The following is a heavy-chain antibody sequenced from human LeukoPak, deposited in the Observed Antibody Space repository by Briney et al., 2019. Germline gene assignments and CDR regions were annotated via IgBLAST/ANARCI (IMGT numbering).Heavy chain of an antibody. CDR1: VFTFHHHT. CDR2: ISGSSSSK. D-gene: IGHD6-25*01. CDR3: ARAGRLPHPQYYFDS. Sequence: GWSLTLSRVDCVFTFHHHTLNLLRQAPAAPLEGVSFISGSSSSKHYSDSVKSRFTISRDNAKNSLFLQLNSLRAEDTAVYYCARAGRLPHPQYYFDSWGQGTLVTVSS. J-gene: IGHJ4*02. V-gene: IGHV3-21*01.